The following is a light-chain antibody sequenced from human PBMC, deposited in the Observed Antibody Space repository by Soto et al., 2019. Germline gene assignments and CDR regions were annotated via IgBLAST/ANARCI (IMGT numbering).Light chain of an antibody. V-gene: IGLV7-46*01. CDR3: LLSYSGARVV. Sequence: QAVVTQEPSLTVSPGGTVTLTCGSSTGAVTSGHYPYWFQQKPGQAPRTLIYDTSNKHSWTPARFSGSLLGGKAALTLSGAQPEDEADYYCLLSYSGARVVFGGGTQLAV. CDR2: DTS. J-gene: IGLJ2*01. CDR1: TGAVTSGHY.